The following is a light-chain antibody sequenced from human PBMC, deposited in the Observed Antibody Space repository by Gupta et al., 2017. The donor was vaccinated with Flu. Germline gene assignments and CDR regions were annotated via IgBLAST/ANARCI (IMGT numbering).Light chain of an antibody. Sequence: QSALTQPRSVSGSPGQSVTISCTGSSSDVGGYNWVSWYQQHPGKAPKLMIYDVTERPSGVPDRFSGSKSGSTASLTISGLQAEDEADYYCCSYAGSWTFVFGSGTEVTVL. CDR3: CSYAGSWTFV. V-gene: IGLV2-11*01. J-gene: IGLJ1*01. CDR2: DVT. CDR1: SSDVGGYNW.